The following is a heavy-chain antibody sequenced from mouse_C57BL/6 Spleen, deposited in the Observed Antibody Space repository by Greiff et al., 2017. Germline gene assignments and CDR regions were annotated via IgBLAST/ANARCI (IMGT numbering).Heavy chain of an antibody. CDR1: GYTFTDHI. Sequence: LQESGAELASPGASVTLSCKASGYTFTDHIMNWVKKRPGQGLEWIGRIYPVSGETNYTQKFIGKATFSVNRSSSTVYMVLNSLTSEDPAVYYCGRNSNYGGYAMDYWGQGTSVTVSS. D-gene: IGHD2-5*01. V-gene: IGHV1-11*01. CDR2: IYPVSGET. J-gene: IGHJ4*01. CDR3: GRNSNYGGYAMDY.